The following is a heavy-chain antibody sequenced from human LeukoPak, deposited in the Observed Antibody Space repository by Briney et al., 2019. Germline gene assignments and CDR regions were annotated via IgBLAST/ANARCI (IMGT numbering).Heavy chain of an antibody. J-gene: IGHJ4*02. Sequence: TSETLSLTCTVSGGSISSSSYYWGWIRQPPGKGLEWIGSIYYSGSTYYNPSLKSRVTISVDTSKNQFSLKLSSVTAADTAVYYCARRIGLRAYYFDYWGQGTLVTVSA. CDR2: IYYSGST. CDR1: GGSISSSSYY. CDR3: ARRIGLRAYYFDY. V-gene: IGHV4-39*01. D-gene: IGHD5-12*01.